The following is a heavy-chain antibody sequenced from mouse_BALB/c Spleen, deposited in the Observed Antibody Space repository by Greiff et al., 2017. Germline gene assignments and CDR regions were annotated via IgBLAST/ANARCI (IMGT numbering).Heavy chain of an antibody. D-gene: IGHD1-1*01. Sequence: VQLQQSGPGLVAPSQSLSITCTVSGFSLTSYGVHWVRQPPGKGLEWLGVIWAGGSTNYNSALMSRLSISKDNSKSQVFLKMNSLQTDDTAMYYCARDHYYGSTSFAYWGQGTLVTVSA. CDR1: GFSLTSYG. J-gene: IGHJ3*01. CDR2: IWAGGST. CDR3: ARDHYYGSTSFAY. V-gene: IGHV2-9*02.